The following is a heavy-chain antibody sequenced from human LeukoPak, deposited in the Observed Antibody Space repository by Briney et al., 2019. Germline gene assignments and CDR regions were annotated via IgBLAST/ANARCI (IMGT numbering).Heavy chain of an antibody. V-gene: IGHV1-69*01. D-gene: IGHD4-11*01. CDR2: IIPIFGTA. CDR1: GGTFSSYA. Sequence: GSSVKVSCKASGGTFSSYAISWVRQAPGQGLEWMGGIIPIFGTANYAQKFQGRVTITADESTSTAYMELSSLRSEDTAVYYCAREEVPMTTVPNYYYYYGMDVWGQGTTVTVSS. J-gene: IGHJ6*02. CDR3: AREEVPMTTVPNYYYYYGMDV.